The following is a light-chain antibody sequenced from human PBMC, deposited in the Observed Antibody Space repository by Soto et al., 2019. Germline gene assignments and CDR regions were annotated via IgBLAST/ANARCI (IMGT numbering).Light chain of an antibody. CDR3: SSYAGSNSFAV. V-gene: IGLV2-8*01. CDR2: EVT. J-gene: IGLJ2*01. CDR1: SSDVGGYNF. Sequence: QSALTQPPSASGSPGQSFAISCTGTSSDVGGYNFVSWYQQHPGKAPRLLIYEVTTRPSGVTDRFSGSKSGNTASLTVSGLQAEDEADYYCSSYAGSNSFAVFGGGTKLTVL.